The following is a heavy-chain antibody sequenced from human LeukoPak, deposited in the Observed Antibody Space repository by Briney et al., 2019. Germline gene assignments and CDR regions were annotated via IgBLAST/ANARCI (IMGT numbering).Heavy chain of an antibody. CDR2: ICYDGSNK. CDR1: GFTFSSYG. J-gene: IGHJ4*02. CDR3: ASRLDY. Sequence: GGSLRLSCAASGFTFSSYGMHWVRQAPGKGLEWVAVICYDGSNKYYADSVKGRFTISRDNSKNTLYLQMNSLRAEDTAVYYCASRLDYWGQGTLVTVSS. V-gene: IGHV3-33*01.